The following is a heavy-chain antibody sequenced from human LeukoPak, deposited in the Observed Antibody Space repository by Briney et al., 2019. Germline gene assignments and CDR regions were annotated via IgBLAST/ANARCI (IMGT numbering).Heavy chain of an antibody. CDR2: INPNSGGT. D-gene: IGHD1-26*01. V-gene: IGHV1-2*02. CDR1: GFTFSSYG. CDR3: ARSESGSYPAELDY. Sequence: GRSLRLSCSASGFTFSSYGMHWVRQAPGQGLEWMGWINPNSGGTNYAQKFQGRVTMTRDTSISTAYMELSRLRSDDTAVYYCARSESGSYPAELDYWGQGTLVTVSS. J-gene: IGHJ4*02.